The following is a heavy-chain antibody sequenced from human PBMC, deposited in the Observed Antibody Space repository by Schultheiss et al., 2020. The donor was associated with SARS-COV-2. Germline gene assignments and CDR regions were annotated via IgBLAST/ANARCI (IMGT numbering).Heavy chain of an antibody. V-gene: IGHV3-23*01. CDR1: GFTFSSYG. CDR3: AKVVTMIDFDY. CDR2: ISGSGGST. Sequence: GGSLRLSCAASGFTFSSYGMHWVRQAPGKGLEWVSAISGSGGSTYYADSVKGRFTISRDNSKNTLYLQMNSLRAEDTAVYYCAKVVTMIDFDYWGQGTLVTVSS. D-gene: IGHD3-22*01. J-gene: IGHJ4*02.